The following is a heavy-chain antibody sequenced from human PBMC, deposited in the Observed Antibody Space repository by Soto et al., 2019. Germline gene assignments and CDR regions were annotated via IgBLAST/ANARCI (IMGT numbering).Heavy chain of an antibody. CDR3: AGVHYYGSGSFDY. J-gene: IGHJ4*02. Sequence: LSLTCAVSGYSISSGYYWGWIRQPPGKGLEWIGSIYHSGSTYYNPSLKSRVTISVDTSKNQFSLKLSSVTAADTAVYYCAGVHYYGSGSFDYWGQGTLVTVSS. D-gene: IGHD3-10*01. CDR1: GYSISSGYY. V-gene: IGHV4-38-2*01. CDR2: IYHSGST.